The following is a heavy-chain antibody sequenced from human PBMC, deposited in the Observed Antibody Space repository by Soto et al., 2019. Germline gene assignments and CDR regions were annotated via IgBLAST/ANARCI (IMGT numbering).Heavy chain of an antibody. CDR3: ARPMILHGY. CDR1: GCNFSSYA. Sequence: PVGSLRLSCAASGCNFSSYAMSWVRQAPGKGLEWVSAISGSGGSTYYADSVKGRFTISRDNSKNTLYLQMNSLRAEDTAVYYCARPMILHGYWGQGTLVTVSS. V-gene: IGHV3-23*01. J-gene: IGHJ4*02. CDR2: ISGSGGST. D-gene: IGHD3-16*01.